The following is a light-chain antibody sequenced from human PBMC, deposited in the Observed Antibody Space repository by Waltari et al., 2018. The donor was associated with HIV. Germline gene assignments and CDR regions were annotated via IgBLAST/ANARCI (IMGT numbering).Light chain of an antibody. CDR3: QVWDSSSGPPRV. J-gene: IGLJ1*01. CDR2: DYR. CDR1: NFGSRS. V-gene: IGLV3-21*02. Sequence: SYVLPQPPSVSAAPGQTARVNCGEDNFGSRSLHWYQPNAGPAPVMVVHDYRDRASWSPDRFSGSNSGNTATLTITSVEAGDEADYDCQVWDSSSGPPRVFGSGTWVTVL.